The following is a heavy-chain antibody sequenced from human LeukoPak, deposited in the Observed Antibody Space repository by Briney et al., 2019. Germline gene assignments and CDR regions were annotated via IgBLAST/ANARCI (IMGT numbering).Heavy chain of an antibody. V-gene: IGHV1-2*02. CDR1: GYTFTGYY. CDR3: ARERYYSSGNYNNRIDY. CDR2: INPNSGGT. J-gene: IGHJ4*02. D-gene: IGHD3-10*01. Sequence: ASVKVSCKASGYTFTGYYMHWVRQAPGQGLEWMGWINPNSGGTNYAQKFQGRVTMTRDTSISTAYMELSRLRSDDTAVYYCARERYYSSGNYNNRIDYWGQGTLVTVSS.